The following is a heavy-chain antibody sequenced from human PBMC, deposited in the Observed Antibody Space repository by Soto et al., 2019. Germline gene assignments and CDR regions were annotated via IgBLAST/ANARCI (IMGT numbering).Heavy chain of an antibody. J-gene: IGHJ3*02. CDR2: IKPDGSQK. D-gene: IGHD3-22*01. CDR1: GYTFSSYW. Sequence: GASVKVSCKASGYTFSSYWLSWVRQAPGNGLEWVANIKPDGSQKWYVDSVKGRFTISRDNAKSSLSLQMDNLRAEDTAVYYCARGDYYDISGPFSDAFDIWGQGTMVTVSS. V-gene: IGHV3-7*04. CDR3: ARGDYYDISGPFSDAFDI.